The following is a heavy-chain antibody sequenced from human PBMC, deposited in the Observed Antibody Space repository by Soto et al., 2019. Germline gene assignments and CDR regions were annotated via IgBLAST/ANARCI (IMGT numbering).Heavy chain of an antibody. D-gene: IGHD1-7*01. J-gene: IGHJ4*02. CDR2: IYWNDDR. V-gene: IGHV2-5*01. Sequence: QIALKESGPALVKPTQTLTLTCISSGFSLSTSGVAVGWIRQPPGKALEWLALIYWNDDRRYSPSLQTRLTITKDTSKNQVVLTMTNMDPVDTATYYCAHRRKTGTSHVSFDFWGQGALVTVSS. CDR3: AHRRKTGTSHVSFDF. CDR1: GFSLSTSGVA.